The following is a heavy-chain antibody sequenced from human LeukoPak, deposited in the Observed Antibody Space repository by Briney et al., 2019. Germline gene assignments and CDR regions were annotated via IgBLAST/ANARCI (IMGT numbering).Heavy chain of an antibody. CDR1: GGTFSSYA. CDR2: IIPIFGTA. D-gene: IGHD3-22*01. V-gene: IGHV1-69*13. Sequence: SVKVSCKASGGTFSSYAISWVRQAPGQGLEWMGGIIPIFGTANYAQKFQGRVTITADESTSTAYMELSSLRSEDTAVYYCASNYYDSSGYSPGDYWGQGTLVTVSS. J-gene: IGHJ4*02. CDR3: ASNYYDSSGYSPGDY.